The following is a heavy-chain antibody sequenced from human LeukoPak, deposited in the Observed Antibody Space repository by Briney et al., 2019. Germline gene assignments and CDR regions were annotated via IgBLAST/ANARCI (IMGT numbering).Heavy chain of an antibody. CDR1: GFTFSSYE. CDR2: ITRSGSSI. J-gene: IGHJ3*02. V-gene: IGHV3-48*03. D-gene: IGHD2-21*02. CDR3: ARDFTPYCGRDCFAFDI. Sequence: GGSLRLSCAASGFTFSSYEMNWVRQAPGKGLECISYITRSGSSIYYADSVKGRFTISRDNARNSLYLKMNSLRAEDTAVYYCARDFTPYCGRDCFAFDIWGQGTMVTVSS.